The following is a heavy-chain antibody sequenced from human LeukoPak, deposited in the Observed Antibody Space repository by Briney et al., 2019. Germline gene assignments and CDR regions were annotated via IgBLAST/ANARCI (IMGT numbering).Heavy chain of an antibody. Sequence: SQTLSLTCAISRDSVSSNSAAWNWIRQSPSRGLEWLGRTYYRSKWYNDYAVSVKSRITINPDTSKNQFSLQLNSVTPEDTAVYYCARGSAAAGPANWFDPWGQGTLVTVSS. D-gene: IGHD6-13*01. CDR2: TYYRSKWYN. CDR1: RDSVSSNSAA. V-gene: IGHV6-1*01. CDR3: ARGSAAAGPANWFDP. J-gene: IGHJ5*02.